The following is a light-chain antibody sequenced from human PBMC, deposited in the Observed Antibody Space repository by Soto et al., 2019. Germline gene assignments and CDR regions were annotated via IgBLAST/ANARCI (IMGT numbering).Light chain of an antibody. Sequence: SYELTQPPSVSVSPGQTARITCSGDALPKQYAYWYQQKTGQAPVLVIYKDSERPSGIPERFSGSSSGTTVTLTISGVQAEDEADYYCQSADSSGTYKVFGTGTKVTVL. CDR1: ALPKQY. V-gene: IGLV3-25*03. CDR3: QSADSSGTYKV. J-gene: IGLJ1*01. CDR2: KDS.